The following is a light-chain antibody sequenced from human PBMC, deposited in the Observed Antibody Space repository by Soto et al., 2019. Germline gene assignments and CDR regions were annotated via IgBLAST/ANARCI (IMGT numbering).Light chain of an antibody. J-gene: IGLJ3*02. CDR2: EVR. V-gene: IGLV2-14*01. CDR1: TNDIGGYNY. Sequence: QSVLTQPASVSRSPGQSITISCSGTTNDIGGYNYVSWYQHHPGKVPKVIIYEVRNRPSGVSNRFSGSKSGNTASLTISGLQAEDEADYYCCSYTVSATLVFGGGTKLTVL. CDR3: CSYTVSATLV.